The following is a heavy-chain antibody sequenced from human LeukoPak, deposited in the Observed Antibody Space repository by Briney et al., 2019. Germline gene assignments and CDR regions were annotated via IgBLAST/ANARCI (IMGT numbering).Heavy chain of an antibody. V-gene: IGHV3-23*01. D-gene: IGHD3-9*01. CDR2: ISGSGGST. CDR3: AKKGRDWDGFDY. Sequence: GGSLRLSCAASGFTFTNYSMSWVRQAPGKGLEWVSAISGSGGSTFYADSVKGRFTISRDNSRNTLFLQMNSLRAEDTAVYYCAKKGRDWDGFDYWGQGTLVIVSS. J-gene: IGHJ4*02. CDR1: GFTFTNYS.